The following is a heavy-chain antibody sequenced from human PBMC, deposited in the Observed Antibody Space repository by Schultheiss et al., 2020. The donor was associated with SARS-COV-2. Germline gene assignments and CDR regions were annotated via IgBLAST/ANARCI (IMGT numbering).Heavy chain of an antibody. CDR3: ARGRDAFDI. CDR2: ITTDGDA. J-gene: IGHJ3*02. CDR1: GFTFSSYW. V-gene: IGHV3-13*01. Sequence: GGSLRLSCAASGFTFSSYWMSWVRQAPGKSLEWVSAITTDGDAYSAGSVMGRFTVSRRSAKNSMYLQMNSLRAGDTAVYYCARGRDAFDIWGQGTMVTVSS.